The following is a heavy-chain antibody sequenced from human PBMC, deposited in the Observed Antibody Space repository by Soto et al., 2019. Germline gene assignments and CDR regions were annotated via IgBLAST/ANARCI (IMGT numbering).Heavy chain of an antibody. CDR2: INHSGST. CDR3: ARWRSSGYYYYYGMDV. J-gene: IGHJ6*02. V-gene: IGHV4-34*01. CDR1: GGSFSGYY. Sequence: SETLSLTCAVYGGSFSGYYWSWIRQPPGKGLEWIGEINHSGSTNYNPSLKSRVTISVDTSNNQFSLKLSSVTAADTAVYYCARWRSSGYYYYYGMDVWGQGTTVTVSS. D-gene: IGHD6-6*01.